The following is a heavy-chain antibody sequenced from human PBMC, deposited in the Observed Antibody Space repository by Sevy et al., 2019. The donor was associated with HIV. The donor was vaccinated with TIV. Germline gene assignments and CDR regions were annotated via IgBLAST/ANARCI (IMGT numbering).Heavy chain of an antibody. D-gene: IGHD6-19*01. V-gene: IGHV3-9*01. CDR2: ITCNSDSV. CDR3: AKDLISVAGFYAFDM. J-gene: IGHJ3*02. CDR1: GFNFNEYA. Sequence: GGSLRLSCAASGFNFNEYAMHWVRQAPGKGLEWVSGITCNSDSVVYADSVKGRFTISRDKAKNSLYLQMNSLRPEDTALYYCAKDLISVAGFYAFDMWGQRTMVTVSS.